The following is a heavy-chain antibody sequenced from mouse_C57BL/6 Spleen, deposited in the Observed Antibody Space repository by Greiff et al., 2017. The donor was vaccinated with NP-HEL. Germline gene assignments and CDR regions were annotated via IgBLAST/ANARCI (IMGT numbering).Heavy chain of an antibody. CDR2: IYPGSGST. V-gene: IGHV1-55*01. CDR1: GYTFTSYW. J-gene: IGHJ4*01. D-gene: IGHD1-1*01. CDR3: ASSIYYYGSSYEDYAMDY. Sequence: QVQLQQPGAELVKPGASVKMYCKASGYTFTSYWITWVKQRPGQGLEWIGDIYPGSGSTNYNEKFKSKATLTVDTSSSTAYMQLSSLTSEDSAVYYCASSIYYYGSSYEDYAMDYWGQGTSVTVSS.